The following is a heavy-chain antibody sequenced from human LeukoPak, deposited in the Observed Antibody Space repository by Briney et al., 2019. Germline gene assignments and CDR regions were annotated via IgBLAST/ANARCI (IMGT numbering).Heavy chain of an antibody. CDR2: MNPNSGNT. D-gene: IGHD5-24*01. CDR3: ARGRKDGYSYYFDY. J-gene: IGHJ4*02. V-gene: IGHV1-8*01. CDR1: GYTFTSYD. Sequence: ASVKVSCKASGYTFTSYDINWVRQATGQGLEWMGWMNPNSGNTGYAQKFQGRVTMTRNTSISTAYMELSSLRSEDTAVYYCARGRKDGYSYYFDYWGQGTLVTVSS.